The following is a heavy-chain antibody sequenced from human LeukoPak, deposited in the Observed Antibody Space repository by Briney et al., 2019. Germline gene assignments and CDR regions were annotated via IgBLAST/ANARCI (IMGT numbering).Heavy chain of an antibody. V-gene: IGHV3-48*03. J-gene: IGHJ4*02. CDR1: GFTFSSYE. D-gene: IGHD5-12*01. CDR3: ARENGYSGYVDY. CDR2: ISSSGSTI. Sequence: GGSLRLSCAASGFTFSSYEMNWVRQAPGKGLEWVSYISSSGSTIYYADSVKGRFTISRDNVKNSLYLQMNSLRAEDTAVYYCARENGYSGYVDYWGQGTLVTVSS.